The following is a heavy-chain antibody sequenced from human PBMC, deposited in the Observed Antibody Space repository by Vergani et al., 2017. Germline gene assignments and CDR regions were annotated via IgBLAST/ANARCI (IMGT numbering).Heavy chain of an antibody. CDR3: ARDGRRDGYNFDY. D-gene: IGHD5-24*01. CDR2: INTNTGNP. Sequence: QVHLVQSGSELKKPGASVKVSCKASGYTFTSHATTWVRQAPGQGLEWMGWINTNTGNPTYAQGFTGHFVFSLDTSVSTTYLQISSLKTEDTAVYYCARDGRRDGYNFDYWGQGTLVTVSS. J-gene: IGHJ4*02. V-gene: IGHV7-4-1*02. CDR1: GYTFTSHA.